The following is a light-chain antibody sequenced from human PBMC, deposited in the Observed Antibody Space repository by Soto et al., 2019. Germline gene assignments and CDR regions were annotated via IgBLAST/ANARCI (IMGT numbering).Light chain of an antibody. V-gene: IGKV1-5*01. CDR3: QQSYSAPRT. CDR1: QSISSW. CDR2: DAS. Sequence: DIQMTQSPSTLSASVGDRVTITCRASQSISSWLAWYQQKPGKAPKLLIYDASSLESGVPSRFSGSGSGTEFTLTISCLQPEDFATYYCQQSYSAPRTFGQGTKVEIK. J-gene: IGKJ2*01.